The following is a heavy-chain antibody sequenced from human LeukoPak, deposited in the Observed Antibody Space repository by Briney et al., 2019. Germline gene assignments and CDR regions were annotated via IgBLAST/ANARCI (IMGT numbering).Heavy chain of an antibody. CDR3: ARDSSGPVEFAY. V-gene: IGHV1-69*05. J-gene: IGHJ4*02. Sequence: GSSVKVSCKASGGPFSSYAISWVRQAPGQGLEWMGGIIPIFGTANYAQKFQGGVTITTDESTSTAYMELSSLRSEDTAVYYCARDSSGPVEFAYWGQGTLVTVSS. CDR2: IIPIFGTA. CDR1: GGPFSSYA. D-gene: IGHD6-19*01.